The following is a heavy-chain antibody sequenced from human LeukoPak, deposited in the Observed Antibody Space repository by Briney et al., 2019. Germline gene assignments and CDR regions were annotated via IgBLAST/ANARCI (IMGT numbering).Heavy chain of an antibody. Sequence: GGSLRLSCAASGFTFSSYELNWVRQAPGKGLEWVSYISDIGSTQHYADSVKGRFTISRDNAKNSLYLQMNSLTAEDTALYYCARDRSKVTAYDDALDIWGQGTMVIASS. CDR3: ARDRSKVTAYDDALDI. V-gene: IGHV3-48*03. D-gene: IGHD2-21*02. CDR1: GFTFSSYE. J-gene: IGHJ3*02. CDR2: ISDIGSTQ.